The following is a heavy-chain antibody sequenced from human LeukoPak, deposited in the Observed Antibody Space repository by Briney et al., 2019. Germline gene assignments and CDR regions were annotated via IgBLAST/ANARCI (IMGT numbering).Heavy chain of an antibody. CDR1: GFTFSSYA. J-gene: IGHJ6*03. CDR3: ARDRGIAVAAYYYYYYMDV. Sequence: WGSLRLSCAASGFTFSSYAMSWVHQAPGKGLEWVSAISGSGGSTYYADSVKGRFTISRDNAKNSLYLQMNSLRAEDTAVYYCARDRGIAVAAYYYYYYMDVWGKGTTVTVSS. V-gene: IGHV3-23*01. CDR2: ISGSGGST. D-gene: IGHD6-19*01.